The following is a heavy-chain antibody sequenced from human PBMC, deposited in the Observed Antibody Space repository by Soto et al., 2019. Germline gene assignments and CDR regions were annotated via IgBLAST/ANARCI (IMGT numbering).Heavy chain of an antibody. CDR2: ISGSGGST. Sequence: GGSLRLSCAASGFTFSSYAMSWVRQAPGKGLEWVSAISGSGGSTYYADSAKGRFTISRDNSKNTLYLQMNSLRAEDTAVYYCARGGLITFGGIIAPGDFWGQGTLVTVSS. J-gene: IGHJ4*02. V-gene: IGHV3-23*01. D-gene: IGHD3-16*02. CDR3: ARGGLITFGGIIAPGDF. CDR1: GFTFSSYA.